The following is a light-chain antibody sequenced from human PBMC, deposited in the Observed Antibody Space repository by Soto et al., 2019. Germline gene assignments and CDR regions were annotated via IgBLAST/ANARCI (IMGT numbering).Light chain of an antibody. CDR2: GAS. CDR3: QQYNHWPA. V-gene: IGKV3-15*01. CDR1: QSVSSN. Sequence: EIVMTQSPATLSVSPGERATLSCRASQSVSSNLAWYQQKPGQAPRLLIYGASTWATGIPARFSGSGSGTGFTLTISGSEYEDFEVYYCQQYNHWPAFGHGTKVEIK. J-gene: IGKJ1*01.